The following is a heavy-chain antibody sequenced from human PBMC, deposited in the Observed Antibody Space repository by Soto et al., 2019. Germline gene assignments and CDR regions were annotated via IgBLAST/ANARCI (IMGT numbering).Heavy chain of an antibody. J-gene: IGHJ4*02. Sequence: SEALSLTCTVSGGSISTTSYYWGWIRQPPGKGLEWIGSIYYSGSTYYNPSLKSRVTISVDTSKNQFSLKLSSVTAADTAVYYCARHSYSSSWYGDFDSWGQGTLVTVSS. CDR2: IYYSGST. CDR3: ARHSYSSSWYGDFDS. V-gene: IGHV4-39*01. D-gene: IGHD6-13*01. CDR1: GGSISTTSYY.